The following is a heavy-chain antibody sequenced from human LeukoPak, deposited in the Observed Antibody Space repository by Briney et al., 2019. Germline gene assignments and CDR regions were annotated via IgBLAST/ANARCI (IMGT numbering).Heavy chain of an antibody. V-gene: IGHV4-59*01. CDR3: ARAPTHDYGDV. CDR1: GGSIIDYY. J-gene: IGHJ4*02. Sequence: SETLSLTCTVSGGSIIDYYWSWIRQPPGKGLEWIGYIYYSWSTNYNPSLKSRVTISVDTSRNQFSLILRSMTAADTAVYYCARAPTHDYGDVWGQGTLVTVSS. D-gene: IGHD4-17*01. CDR2: IYYSWST.